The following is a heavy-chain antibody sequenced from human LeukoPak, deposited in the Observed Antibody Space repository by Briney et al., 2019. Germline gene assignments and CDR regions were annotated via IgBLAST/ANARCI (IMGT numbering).Heavy chain of an antibody. D-gene: IGHD3-22*01. CDR1: GFTFSSYA. CDR3: AKWAPITMIVVVGDAFDI. J-gene: IGHJ3*02. CDR2: ISGSGGST. V-gene: IGHV3-23*01. Sequence: GGSLRLSCAASGFTFSSYAMSWVRQAPGKGLEWVSAISGSGGSTYYADSVKGRFTISRDNSKKTLYRQMNSLRAEDTAVYYCAKWAPITMIVVVGDAFDIWGHGTMVTVSS.